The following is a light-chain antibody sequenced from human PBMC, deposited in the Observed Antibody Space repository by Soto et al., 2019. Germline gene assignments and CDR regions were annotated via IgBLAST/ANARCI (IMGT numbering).Light chain of an antibody. CDR3: QSYDSSLRGV. CDR1: SSNIGAGYD. J-gene: IGLJ7*01. V-gene: IGLV1-40*01. CDR2: GNT. Sequence: QAVVTQPPSVSGAPGQRVTISCTGSSSNIGAGYDVHWYQQLPGTAPKLLIYGNTNRPSGVPDRFSASKSGTSASLAITGLQAEDEADYYCQSYDSSLRGVFGGGTQLTVL.